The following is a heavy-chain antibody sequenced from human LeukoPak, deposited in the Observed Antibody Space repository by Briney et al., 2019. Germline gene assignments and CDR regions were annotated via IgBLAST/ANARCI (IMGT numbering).Heavy chain of an antibody. CDR3: ARGSGIYDFWSGYSRWFDP. V-gene: IGHV4-34*01. Sequence: SETLSLTCAVYGGSFSGYYWSWIRQPPGKGLEWIGEINHSGSTNYNPSLKSRVTISVDTSKNQFSLKLSSVTAADAAVYYCARGSGIYDFWSGYSRWFDPWGQGTLVTVSS. CDR1: GGSFSGYY. J-gene: IGHJ5*02. D-gene: IGHD3-3*01. CDR2: INHSGST.